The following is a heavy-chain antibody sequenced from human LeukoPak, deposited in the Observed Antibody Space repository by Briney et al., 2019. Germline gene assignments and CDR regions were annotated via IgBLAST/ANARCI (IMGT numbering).Heavy chain of an antibody. J-gene: IGHJ4*02. CDR1: GFTFTSYT. V-gene: IGHV3-48*04. CDR3: ARESTYYYGSGSPSFDY. CDR2: ISSSGSTI. Sequence: GGSLRLSCAASGFTFTSYTMNWVRQAPGKGLEWVSYISSSGSTIYYADSVKGRFTISRDNAKNSLYLQMNSLRAEDTAVYYCARESTYYYGSGSPSFDYWGQGTLVTVSS. D-gene: IGHD3-10*01.